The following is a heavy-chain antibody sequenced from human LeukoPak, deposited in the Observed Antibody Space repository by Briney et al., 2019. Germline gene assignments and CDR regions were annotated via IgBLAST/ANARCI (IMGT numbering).Heavy chain of an antibody. CDR1: GGSISNYY. V-gene: IGHV4-59*08. CDR3: ARGWFGELLFFDY. J-gene: IGHJ4*02. Sequence: SETLSLTCTVSGGSISNYYWSWIRQPPGKGLEWIGTVYYSGSAKYNPSLKSRVTISVDTSKNQFSLKLSSVTAADTAVYYCARGWFGELLFFDYWGQGTLVTVSS. CDR2: VYYSGSA. D-gene: IGHD3-10*01.